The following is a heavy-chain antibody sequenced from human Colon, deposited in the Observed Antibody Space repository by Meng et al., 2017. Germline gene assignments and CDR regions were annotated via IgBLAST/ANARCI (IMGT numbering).Heavy chain of an antibody. V-gene: IGHV4-4*07. CDR2: IHTSGST. D-gene: IGHD2-15*01. Sequence: QWPLQGSGPGLVKPSGTLSLPCTVSGDSISSYYWSWIRQTAGKGLEWIGRIHTSGSTTYNPSLKSRVTMSVDTSKNQVSLKLTSVTAADTAVYYCARDKGIVAAGARWFDPWGQGTLVTVSS. CDR3: ARDKGIVAAGARWFDP. J-gene: IGHJ5*02. CDR1: GDSISSYY.